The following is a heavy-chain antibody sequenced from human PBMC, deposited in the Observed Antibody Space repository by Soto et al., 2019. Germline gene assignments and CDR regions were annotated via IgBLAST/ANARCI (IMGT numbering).Heavy chain of an antibody. V-gene: IGHV3-30*18. D-gene: IGHD1-26*01. CDR2: ISYDGSNK. CDR3: AKGIEWELLGRPQFDY. CDR1: GFTFSSYG. J-gene: IGHJ4*02. Sequence: HPGGSLRLSCAASGFTFSSYGMHWVRQAPGKGLEWVAVISYDGSNKYYADSVKGRFTISRDNSKNTLYLQMNSLRAEDTAVYYCAKGIEWELLGRPQFDYWGQGTLVTVSS.